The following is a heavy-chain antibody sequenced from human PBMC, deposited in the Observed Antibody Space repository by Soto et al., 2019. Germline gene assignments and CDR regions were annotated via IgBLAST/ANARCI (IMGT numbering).Heavy chain of an antibody. D-gene: IGHD3-10*01. Sequence: EVQLLESGGGLVQPGGSLRLSCAASGFTFSSYAMSWVRQAPGKGLEWVSAISGSGGSTYYADSVKGRFTISRDNSKTTLYLQMNSLRAEDTAVYYCAKAPTNYGSGSYYYYWGQGTLVTVSS. CDR1: GFTFSSYA. CDR2: ISGSGGST. V-gene: IGHV3-23*01. CDR3: AKAPTNYGSGSYYYY. J-gene: IGHJ4*02.